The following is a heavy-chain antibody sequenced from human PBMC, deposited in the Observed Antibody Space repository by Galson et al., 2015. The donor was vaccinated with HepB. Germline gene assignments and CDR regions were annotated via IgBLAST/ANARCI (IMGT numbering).Heavy chain of an antibody. Sequence: SLRLSCAASGFTLSSYAMSWVRQAPGKGLEWVSSFTGSGISTYYADFVKGRFTISRDNSKNTLFLLMNSLRAEDTAVYYCAKYTGTNYGFDYWGQGTLVTVSS. CDR2: FTGSGIST. D-gene: IGHD1-26*01. J-gene: IGHJ4*02. CDR3: AKYTGTNYGFDY. CDR1: GFTLSSYA. V-gene: IGHV3-23*01.